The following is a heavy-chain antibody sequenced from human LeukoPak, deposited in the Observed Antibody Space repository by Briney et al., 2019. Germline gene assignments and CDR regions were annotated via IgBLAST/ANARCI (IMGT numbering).Heavy chain of an antibody. J-gene: IGHJ5*02. D-gene: IGHD3-10*01. CDR1: GGSISSYY. V-gene: IGHV4-59*08. CDR2: IYYSGST. CDR3: ARQSWFGELSWFDP. Sequence: PSETLSLTCTVSGGSISSYYWSWIRQPPGKGLEWIGYIYYSGSTNYNPSLKSRVTISVDTSKNQFSLKLSSVTAADTAVYYCARQSWFGELSWFDPWGQGTLVTVSS.